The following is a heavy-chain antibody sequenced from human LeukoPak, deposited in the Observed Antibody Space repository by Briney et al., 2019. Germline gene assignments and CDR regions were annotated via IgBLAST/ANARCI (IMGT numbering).Heavy chain of an antibody. CDR2: IWYDGSNK. D-gene: IGHD3-22*01. J-gene: IGHJ4*02. V-gene: IGHV3-33*06. Sequence: GRSLRLSCAASGFTFSSYGMHWVRQAPGKGLEWVAVIWYDGSNKYYADSVKGRFTISRDNSKNTLYLQMNSLRAEDTAVCYCAKDQARNYYDSSGFDYWGQGTLVTVSS. CDR3: AKDQARNYYDSSGFDY. CDR1: GFTFSSYG.